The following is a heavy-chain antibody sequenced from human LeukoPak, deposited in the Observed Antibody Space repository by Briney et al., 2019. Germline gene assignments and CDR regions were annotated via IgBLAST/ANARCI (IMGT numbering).Heavy chain of an antibody. Sequence: SETLSLTCTVSGGSISSSSYYWGWIRQPPGKGLEWIGSIYYSGSTYYNPSLKSRVTISVDTSKNQFSLKLSSVTAADTAVYYCARIAAAGHYYYYYYMDVWGKGTTVTVSS. CDR2: IYYSGST. CDR3: ARIAAAGHYYYYYYMDV. CDR1: GGSISSSSYY. V-gene: IGHV4-39*07. J-gene: IGHJ6*03. D-gene: IGHD6-13*01.